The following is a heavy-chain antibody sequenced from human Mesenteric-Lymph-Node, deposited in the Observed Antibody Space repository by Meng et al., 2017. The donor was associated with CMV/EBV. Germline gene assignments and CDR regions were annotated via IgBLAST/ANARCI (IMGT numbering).Heavy chain of an antibody. Sequence: SVKVSCKGSGYSFTSYWIGWVRQAPGQGLEWMGGIIPIFGTANYAQKFQGRVTITTDESTSTAYMELSSLRSEDTAVYYCARDGPLYCSSTSCYNDYYYYGMDVWGQGTTVTVSS. V-gene: IGHV1-69*05. CDR1: GYSFTSYW. CDR2: IIPIFGTA. D-gene: IGHD2-2*02. J-gene: IGHJ6*02. CDR3: ARDGPLYCSSTSCYNDYYYYGMDV.